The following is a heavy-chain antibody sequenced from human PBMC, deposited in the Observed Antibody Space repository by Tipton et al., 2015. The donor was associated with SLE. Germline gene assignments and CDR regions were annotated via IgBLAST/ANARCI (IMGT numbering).Heavy chain of an antibody. CDR2: ISSSGSTI. V-gene: IGHV3-48*03. Sequence: SLRLSCAASGFTFSSYEMNWVRQAPGKGLEWVSYISSSGSTIYYADSVKGRFTISRDNAKNSLYLQMNSLRAEDTAVYHCARGLGGGSGWFDPWGQGTLVTVSS. CDR1: GFTFSSYE. CDR3: ARGLGGGSGWFDP. D-gene: IGHD3-16*01. J-gene: IGHJ5*02.